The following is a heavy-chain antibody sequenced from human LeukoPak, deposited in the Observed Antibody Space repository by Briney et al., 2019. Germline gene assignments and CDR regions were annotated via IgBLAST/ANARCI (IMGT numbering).Heavy chain of an antibody. CDR3: AKAGPRLRYFDWSTETYFDY. CDR1: GFTFSSYA. Sequence: PGGSLRLSCAASGFTFSSYAMSWVRQAPGKGLEWVSAISGSGGSTYYADSVKGRFTISRDNSKNTLYLQMNSLRAEDTAVYYCAKAGPRLRYFDWSTETYFDYWGQGTLVTVSS. J-gene: IGHJ4*02. D-gene: IGHD3-9*01. V-gene: IGHV3-23*01. CDR2: ISGSGGST.